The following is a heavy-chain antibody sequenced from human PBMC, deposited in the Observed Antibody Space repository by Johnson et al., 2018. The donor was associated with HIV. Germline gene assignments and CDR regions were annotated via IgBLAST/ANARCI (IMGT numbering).Heavy chain of an antibody. V-gene: IGHV3-30-3*01. Sequence: QVQLVESGGGVVQPGRSLRLSCAASGFTFSSYAMHWVRQAPGNGLEWVAVISYDGSNKYYADSVKGRFTISRDNSKNMLYLQMNSLRAEDTAVYYCAKDKRQTAIPQRAFDICGQGTMVTVSS. CDR3: AKDKRQTAIPQRAFDI. CDR2: ISYDGSNK. D-gene: IGHD6-25*01. J-gene: IGHJ3*02. CDR1: GFTFSSYA.